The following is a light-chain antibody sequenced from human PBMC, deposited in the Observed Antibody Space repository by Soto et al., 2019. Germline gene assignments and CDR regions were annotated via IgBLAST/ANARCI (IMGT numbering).Light chain of an antibody. V-gene: IGKV3-20*01. CDR2: DAS. CDR1: ESVSSK. CDR3: QQYGSSPPWT. Sequence: EIVMTQSPATLSVSPGERATLSCRASESVSSKLVWYQQKPGQAPRLLIHDASTRATGIPDRFSGSGSGTDYTLTISRLEPEDFAVYYCQQYGSSPPWTFGQGTKVDIK. J-gene: IGKJ1*01.